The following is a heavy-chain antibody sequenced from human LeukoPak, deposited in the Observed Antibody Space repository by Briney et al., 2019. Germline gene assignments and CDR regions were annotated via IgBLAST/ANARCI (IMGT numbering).Heavy chain of an antibody. Sequence: GKSLQISCEAAGYIISNYWSWCWRQMPGKGPEWMGIIYPADSDTRYSPSFQGQVTISADNSINTAYLQWSSLKASDTAMYYCARMRRPARDAFDIWGQGTMVTVSS. J-gene: IGHJ3*02. V-gene: IGHV5-51*01. CDR1: GYIISNYW. CDR2: IYPADSDT. CDR3: ARMRRPARDAFDI. D-gene: IGHD3-10*01.